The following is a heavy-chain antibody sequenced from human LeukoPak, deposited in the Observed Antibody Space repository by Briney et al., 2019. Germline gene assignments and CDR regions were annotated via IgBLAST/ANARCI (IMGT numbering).Heavy chain of an antibody. J-gene: IGHJ4*02. CDR1: GYTFTSYD. CDR2: MNPNSGNT. CDR3: ARVPQGSYVGWAISYYFDY. D-gene: IGHD3-10*01. Sequence: ASVKVSCKASGYTFTSYDINWVRQATGQGLEWMGWMNPNSGNTGYAQKFQGRVTMTRNTSISTAYMELSSLRSEDTAVYYCARVPQGSYVGWAISYYFDYWGQGTRVTVSS. V-gene: IGHV1-8*01.